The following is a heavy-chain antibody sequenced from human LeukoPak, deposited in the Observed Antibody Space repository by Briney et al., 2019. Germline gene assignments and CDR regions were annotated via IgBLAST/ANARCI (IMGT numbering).Heavy chain of an antibody. CDR2: IYYSGSI. J-gene: IGHJ3*02. D-gene: IGHD5-18*01. CDR1: GGSISRGGYY. Sequence: SETLSLTCTVSGGSISRGGYYWSWIRHHPGKGLEYIGYIYYSGSIYYNPSLTSRVTISLDPSKNQFSLKLSSVTAADTAVYYCARDRGYSYGCDAFDIWGQGTMVTVSS. V-gene: IGHV4-31*03. CDR3: ARDRGYSYGCDAFDI.